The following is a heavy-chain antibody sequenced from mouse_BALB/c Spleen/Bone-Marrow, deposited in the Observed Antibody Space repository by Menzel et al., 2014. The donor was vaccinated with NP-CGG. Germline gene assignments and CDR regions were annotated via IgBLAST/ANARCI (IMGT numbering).Heavy chain of an antibody. CDR2: IVPSSGYT. Sequence: VMLVESGAELARPGASVKMSCKASGYTFTSYTIQWVKRRPGQGLEWVGYIVPSSGYTDYNQKFKDKTTLTADKSSSTAYMQLSSLASADSAVYYSGGEGRSGAGFPNWGQGTLVTVSA. V-gene: IGHV1-4*02. CDR3: GGEGRSGAGFPN. J-gene: IGHJ3*01. D-gene: IGHD1-3*01. CDR1: GYTFTSYT.